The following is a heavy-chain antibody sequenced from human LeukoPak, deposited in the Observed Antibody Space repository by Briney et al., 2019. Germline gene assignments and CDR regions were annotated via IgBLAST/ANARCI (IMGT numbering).Heavy chain of an antibody. J-gene: IGHJ6*02. D-gene: IGHD6-6*01. CDR3: ARSIRYYYYGMDV. V-gene: IGHV3-30-3*01. CDR1: GFTFSSYA. Sequence: GGSLRLSCAASGFTFSSYAMHWVRQAPGKGLEWVAVISYDGSNKHYADSVKGRFTISRDNSKNTLYLQMNSLRAEDTAVYYCARSIRYYYYGMDVWGQGTTVTVSS. CDR2: ISYDGSNK.